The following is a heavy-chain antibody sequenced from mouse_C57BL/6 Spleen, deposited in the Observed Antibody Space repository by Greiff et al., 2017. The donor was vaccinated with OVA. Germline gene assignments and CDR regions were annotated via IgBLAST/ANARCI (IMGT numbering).Heavy chain of an antibody. V-gene: IGHV6-3*01. CDR1: GFTFSNYW. D-gene: IGHD2-12*01. J-gene: IGHJ3*01. CDR2: IRLKSDNYAT. Sequence: EVKLVESGGGLVQPGGSMKLSCVASGFTFSNYWMNWVRQSPEKGLEWVAQIRLKSDNYATHYAESVKGRFTISRDDSKSSVYLQMNNLRAEDTGIYYCTTDDGAAWFAYWGQGTLVTVSA. CDR3: TTDDGAAWFAY.